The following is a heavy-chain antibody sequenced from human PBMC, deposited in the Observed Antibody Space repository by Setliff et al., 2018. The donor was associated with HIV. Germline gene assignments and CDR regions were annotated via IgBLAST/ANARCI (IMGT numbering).Heavy chain of an antibody. CDR2: INPNSGGT. D-gene: IGHD6-13*01. CDR3: ARNGGIAAADGLAFDI. Sequence: ASVKVSCKASGYTFTGYYMHWVRQAPGQGLEWMGRINPNSGGTNCAQKCQGRVTMTRDTSISTAYMELSRLRSDDTAVYYCARNGGIAAADGLAFDIWGQGTMVTVSS. CDR1: GYTFTGYY. V-gene: IGHV1-2*06. J-gene: IGHJ3*02.